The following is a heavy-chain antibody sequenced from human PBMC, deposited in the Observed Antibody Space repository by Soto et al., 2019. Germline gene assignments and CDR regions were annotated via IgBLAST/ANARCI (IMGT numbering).Heavy chain of an antibody. CDR3: ATDWGSGWDERLGN. D-gene: IGHD3-16*01. CDR1: GGTFDNSG. J-gene: IGHJ4*02. V-gene: IGHV1-69*18. Sequence: QVQLVQSGAELKTPGSSVKVSCKTSGGTFDNSGFNWVRQAPGQGLEWMGRIIPLFGTPKYAQRFQGRVTITVDASTATAFMQLSNLRSEDTAVYFCATDWGSGWDERLGNWGQGTLVSVSS. CDR2: IIPLFGTP.